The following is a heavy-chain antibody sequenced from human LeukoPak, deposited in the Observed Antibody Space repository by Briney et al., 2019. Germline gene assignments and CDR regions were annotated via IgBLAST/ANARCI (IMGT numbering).Heavy chain of an antibody. CDR1: GFTFSSHW. V-gene: IGHV3-74*01. Sequence: GSLRLSCAASGFTFSSHWMHWVRQVPGEGLVWVSSIDSDGSTTNYADSVKGRCTISRDNTKNSLFLQLNSLRAEDTAVYYCARVLESLDAFDIWGQGTMVTVSS. CDR3: ARVLESLDAFDI. J-gene: IGHJ3*02. D-gene: IGHD1-1*01. CDR2: IDSDGSTT.